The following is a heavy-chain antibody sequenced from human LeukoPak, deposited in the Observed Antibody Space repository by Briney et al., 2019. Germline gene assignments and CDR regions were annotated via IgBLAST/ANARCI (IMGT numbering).Heavy chain of an antibody. CDR3: ARAGVWDYSDSSGYHNGAFDI. V-gene: IGHV1-2*02. Sequence: GASVKVSCKASGYTFTGYYMHWVRQAPGQGLEWMGRISPNSGGTNYVQKFQGRVTMTRDTSISTAYMELSRLRSDDTAVYYCARAGVWDYSDSSGYHNGAFDIWGQGTMVTVSS. CDR2: ISPNSGGT. D-gene: IGHD3-22*01. J-gene: IGHJ3*02. CDR1: GYTFTGYY.